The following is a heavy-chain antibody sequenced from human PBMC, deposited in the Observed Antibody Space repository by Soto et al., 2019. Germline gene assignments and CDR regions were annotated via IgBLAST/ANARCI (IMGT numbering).Heavy chain of an antibody. CDR1: GFTFSTYS. CDR3: ARGKGCTSATCYYDYYFDY. J-gene: IGHJ4*02. D-gene: IGHD3-22*01. Sequence: EVQLVESGEVLGQPGGPLRLSCAASGFTFSTYSMHWVRQAPGKGMEHVSGISINGAHTYYGDSVKGRFTISRDNSKNTLYLQMGSLRAEDTAVYYCARGKGCTSATCYYDYYFDYWGQGTLVTVAS. CDR2: ISINGAHT. V-gene: IGHV3-64*02.